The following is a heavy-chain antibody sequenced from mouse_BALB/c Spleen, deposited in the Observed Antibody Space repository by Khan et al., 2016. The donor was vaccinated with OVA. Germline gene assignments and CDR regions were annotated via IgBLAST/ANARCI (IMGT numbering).Heavy chain of an antibody. V-gene: IGHV1-77*01. CDR2: ISPGSGDT. CDR3: ARMNYFGYTFTY. J-gene: IGHJ3*01. Sequence: QVRLQQSGAELARPGASVKLSCKASGYTFTDYYINWVKQRTGQSLQWIGDISPGSGDTYYNAWLTGRPTLTADTSSSQSYLQLSTLTSEASAIYYCARMNYFGYTFTYWGQGTLVTVSA. CDR1: GYTFTDYY. D-gene: IGHD1-2*01.